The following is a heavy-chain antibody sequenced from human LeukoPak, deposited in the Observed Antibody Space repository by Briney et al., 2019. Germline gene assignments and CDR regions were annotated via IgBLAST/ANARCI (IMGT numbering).Heavy chain of an antibody. CDR2: INHSGST. V-gene: IGHV4-34*01. CDR1: GGSFSGYY. J-gene: IGHJ4*02. D-gene: IGHD3-9*01. CDR3: ARGLDDIFTGPHPYFDY. Sequence: SETLSLTCAVYGGSFSGYYWSWIRQPPGKGLEWIGEINHSGSTNYNPSLKSRVTISVDTSKNQFSLKLSSVTAADTAVYYCARGLDDIFTGPHPYFDYWGQGTLVTVSS.